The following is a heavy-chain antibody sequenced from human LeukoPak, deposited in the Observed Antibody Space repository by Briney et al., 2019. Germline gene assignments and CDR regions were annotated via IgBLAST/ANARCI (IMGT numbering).Heavy chain of an antibody. CDR1: GFTFSSYA. D-gene: IGHD2-2*01. CDR2: ISYDGSNK. CDR3: ALPVYCSSTSCPFDY. J-gene: IGHJ4*02. Sequence: GGSLRLSCAASGFTFSSYAMHWVRQAPGKGLEWVAVISYDGSNKYYADSVKGRFTISRDNSKNTLYLQMNSLRAEDTAVYYCALPVYCSSTSCPFDYWGQGTLVTVSS. V-gene: IGHV3-30-3*01.